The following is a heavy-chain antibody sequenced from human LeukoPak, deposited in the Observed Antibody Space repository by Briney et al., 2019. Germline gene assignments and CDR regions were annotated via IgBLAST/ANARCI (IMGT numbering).Heavy chain of an antibody. CDR2: IYYDEST. CDR1: GGSISSYY. Sequence: SETLSLTCTVSGGSISSYYWSWIRQPPGKGLEWIGYIYYDESTNYNPSLKSRVTISVDTSKNQFSLKLSSVTAADTAVYYCARLSSCSGGSCYAGFWFDHWGQGTLVTVSS. D-gene: IGHD2-15*01. CDR3: ARLSSCSGGSCYAGFWFDH. V-gene: IGHV4-59*08. J-gene: IGHJ5*02.